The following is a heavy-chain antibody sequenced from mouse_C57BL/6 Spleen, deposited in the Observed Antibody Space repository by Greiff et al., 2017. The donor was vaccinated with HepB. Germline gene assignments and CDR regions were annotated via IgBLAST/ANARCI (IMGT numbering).Heavy chain of an antibody. CDR3: ARRDYYGWYFDY. Sequence: ESGPGLVKPSQSLSLTCSVTGYSITSGYYWNWIRQFPGNKLEWMGYISYDGSNNYNPSLKNRISITRDTSKNQFFLKLNSVTTEDTATYYCARRDYYGWYFDYWGQGTTLTVSS. CDR2: ISYDGSN. V-gene: IGHV3-6*01. CDR1: GYSITSGYY. J-gene: IGHJ2*01. D-gene: IGHD1-1*01.